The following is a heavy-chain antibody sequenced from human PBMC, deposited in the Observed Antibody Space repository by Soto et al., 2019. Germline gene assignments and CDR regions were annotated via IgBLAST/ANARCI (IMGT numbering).Heavy chain of an antibody. D-gene: IGHD3-22*01. V-gene: IGHV4-31*03. CDR3: ATTFDYDSGRAFDI. Sequence: HVQLQESGPGLVKPSQTLSLTCSVSGGSISSDNTYWTWIRQHPGEGLEWIGHIYYTGTTYYNPSLKSRGITSGDTSKNQFSLNLSSVTAADTAVYYCATTFDYDSGRAFDIWGQGTMVTVSS. J-gene: IGHJ3*02. CDR1: GGSISSDNTY. CDR2: IYYTGTT.